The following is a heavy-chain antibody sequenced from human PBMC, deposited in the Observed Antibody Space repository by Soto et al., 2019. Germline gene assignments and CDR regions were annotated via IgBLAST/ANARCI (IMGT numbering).Heavy chain of an antibody. CDR2: IKEVGSEK. CDR1: GFTFRNYW. Sequence: GGSLRLSCAASGFTFRNYWVSWFRQAPGKGLEWVANIKEVGSEKYYAASVNGRFTISRANSKNTLYLQMNSLRVDDTAVYYCAKDRGMVTFGGLDVWGQGTTVTVSS. J-gene: IGHJ6*02. V-gene: IGHV3-7*03. CDR3: AKDRGMVTFGGLDV. D-gene: IGHD2-21*02.